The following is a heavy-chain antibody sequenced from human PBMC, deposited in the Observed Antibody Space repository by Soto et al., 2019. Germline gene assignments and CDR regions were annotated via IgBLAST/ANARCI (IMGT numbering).Heavy chain of an antibody. D-gene: IGHD3-22*01. Sequence: GGSLRLSCAASGFTFSTYGMHWVRQAPGKGLEWVALIWYDGTNKYYAASVRGRFTISRDNSKNALYLQMNSLRAEDTAVYYCAKDHDSSALEYWGQGTLVTVSS. CDR1: GFTFSTYG. J-gene: IGHJ4*02. CDR2: IWYDGTNK. V-gene: IGHV3-33*06. CDR3: AKDHDSSALEY.